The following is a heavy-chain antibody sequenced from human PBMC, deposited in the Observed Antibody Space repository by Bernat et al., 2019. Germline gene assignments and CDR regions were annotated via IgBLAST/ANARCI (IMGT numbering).Heavy chain of an antibody. CDR3: AKDSWQWLVTPWPFDY. D-gene: IGHD6-19*01. CDR1: GFTFSSYG. CDR2: IRYDGSNK. Sequence: QVQLVESGGGVVQPGGSLRLSCAASGFTFSSYGMHWVRQAPGKGLEWVAFIRYDGSNKYYADSVKGRFTISRDNSTNTLYLQMNSLRAEDTAVYYCAKDSWQWLVTPWPFDYWGQGTLVTVSS. J-gene: IGHJ4*02. V-gene: IGHV3-30*02.